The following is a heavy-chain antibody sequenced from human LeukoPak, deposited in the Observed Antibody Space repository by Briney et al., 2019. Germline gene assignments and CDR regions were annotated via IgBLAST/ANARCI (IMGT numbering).Heavy chain of an antibody. CDR2: IYPGDSDV. Sequence: GESVQISCTGSGYIFSDYWIGWVRQMPGKGLEWMGIIYPGDSDVRYSPSFQGQVIMSADKSISTAYLEWSGLKASDTAMYYCARLSRPHILDTNWFDSWGQGSLVTISS. J-gene: IGHJ5*01. D-gene: IGHD3-9*01. CDR1: GYIFSDYW. V-gene: IGHV5-51*01. CDR3: ARLSRPHILDTNWFDS.